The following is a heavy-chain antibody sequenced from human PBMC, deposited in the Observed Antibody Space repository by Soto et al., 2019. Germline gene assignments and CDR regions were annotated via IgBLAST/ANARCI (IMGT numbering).Heavy chain of an antibody. CDR2: IYYSGTT. V-gene: IGHV4-59*12. J-gene: IGHJ4*02. CDR3: ARAGWSLDS. Sequence: PSETLSLTCTVSGGSINNFYWSWIRQPPGKGLEWIGYIYYSGTTNYNPSLKSRVTISVDTSRNQLSLKMNSVTAADTAVYYCARAGWSLDSWGQGTLVTVSS. D-gene: IGHD6-19*01. CDR1: GGSINNFY.